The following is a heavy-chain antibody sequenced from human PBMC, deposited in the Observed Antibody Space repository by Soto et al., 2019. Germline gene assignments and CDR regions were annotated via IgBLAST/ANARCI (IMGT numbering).Heavy chain of an antibody. J-gene: IGHJ6*02. Sequence: GGSLRLSCAASGFTFSSYAMHWVRQAPGKGLEWVAVISYDGSNKYYADSVKGRFTISRDNSKNTLYLQMNSLRAEDTAVYYCARDKITYYDFWSGYYSTYGMDVWGQGTTVTVSS. V-gene: IGHV3-30-3*01. CDR3: ARDKITYYDFWSGYYSTYGMDV. CDR2: ISYDGSNK. CDR1: GFTFSSYA. D-gene: IGHD3-3*01.